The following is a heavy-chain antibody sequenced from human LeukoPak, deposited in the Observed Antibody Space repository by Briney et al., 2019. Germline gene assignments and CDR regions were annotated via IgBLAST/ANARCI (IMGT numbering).Heavy chain of an antibody. V-gene: IGHV3-23*01. CDR3: AKKYSTGLDP. D-gene: IGHD1-26*01. CDR1: GFTFSSYA. Sequence: GGSLRLPCASSGFTFSSYAMSWVRQAPGKGLEWVSTIGGTGVRTYYADSVKGRFTISRDNSKNTLYLQMNSLRAEDTAIYYCAKKYSTGLDPWGQGTLVTVSS. CDR2: IGGTGVRT. J-gene: IGHJ5*02.